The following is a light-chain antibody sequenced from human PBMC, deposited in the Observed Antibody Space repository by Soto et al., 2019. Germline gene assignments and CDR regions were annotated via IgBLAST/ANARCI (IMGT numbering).Light chain of an antibody. J-gene: IGLJ1*01. V-gene: IGLV2-14*01. Sequence: QSVLPQPASVSGSPGQSITISCTGTSSDVGGYNYVSWYQQHPGKAPKLMIYEVSNRPSGVYNRFSGSKSGNTASLSISGLQAEDEADYYCSSYTSSSTPYVFGPGTKLTVL. CDR1: SSDVGGYNY. CDR3: SSYTSSSTPYV. CDR2: EVS.